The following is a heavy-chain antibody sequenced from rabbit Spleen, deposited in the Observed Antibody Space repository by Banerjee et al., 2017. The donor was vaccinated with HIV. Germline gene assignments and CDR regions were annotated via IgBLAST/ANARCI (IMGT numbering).Heavy chain of an antibody. D-gene: IGHD6-1*01. J-gene: IGHJ4*01. CDR3: ATGYATTFDWYDFNL. CDR1: GFDFSNYG. CDR2: IEPIFGNT. V-gene: IGHV1S40*01. Sequence: QSLEESGGDLVKPGASLKLSCKASGFDFSNYGVSWVRQAPGKGLEWIGYIEPIFGNTYYANWVNGRFTISKTSSTTVTLQMTSLTAADTATYFCATGYATTFDWYDFNLWGPGTLVTVS.